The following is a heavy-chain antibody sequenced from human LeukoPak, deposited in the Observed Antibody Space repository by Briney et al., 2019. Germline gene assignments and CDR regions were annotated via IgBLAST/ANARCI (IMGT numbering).Heavy chain of an antibody. D-gene: IGHD6-19*01. Sequence: ASVKVSCKASGYTFTGYYMHWVRQAPGQGLEWMGWINPNSGGTNYAQKFQGRVTMTRDTSISTAYMELSRLRSDDTAVYYRARSPSYPVAGIKGDDYWGQGTLVTVSS. CDR1: GYTFTGYY. CDR2: INPNSGGT. J-gene: IGHJ4*02. CDR3: ARSPSYPVAGIKGDDY. V-gene: IGHV1-2*02.